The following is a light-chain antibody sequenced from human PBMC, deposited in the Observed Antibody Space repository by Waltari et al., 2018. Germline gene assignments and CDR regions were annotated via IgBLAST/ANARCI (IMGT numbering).Light chain of an antibody. CDR1: SGPSHHP. CDR2: RNTYGSH. Sequence: QPLPTPSPPAPSSPGASVKPTLTLSSGPSHHPIPWHQQQPEKGPRHLMHRNTYGSHTKGDGIPDRFSGSSSGAERYLTISSLQSEDEADYYCQTWDSGTVIFGGGTHLTVL. V-gene: IGLV4-69*01. CDR3: QTWDSGTVI. J-gene: IGLJ2*01.